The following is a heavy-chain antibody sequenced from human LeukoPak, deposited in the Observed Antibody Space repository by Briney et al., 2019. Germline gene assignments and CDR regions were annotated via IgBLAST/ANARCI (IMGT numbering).Heavy chain of an antibody. Sequence: GGSLRLSCAASGFTFSSYSMSWVRQAPGKGLEWVSFISSSSNTKYNADSVKGRFTISRDNAKNSLNLQMNSLRAEDTAVYYSAKDSYQGDWGLDAFDVWGQGTMVTVSS. D-gene: IGHD2-21*02. CDR3: AKDSYQGDWGLDAFDV. CDR1: GFTFSSYS. J-gene: IGHJ3*01. CDR2: ISSSSNTK. V-gene: IGHV3-48*01.